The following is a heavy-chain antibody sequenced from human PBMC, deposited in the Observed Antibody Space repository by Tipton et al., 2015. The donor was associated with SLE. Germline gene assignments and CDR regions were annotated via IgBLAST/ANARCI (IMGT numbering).Heavy chain of an antibody. D-gene: IGHD3-10*01. J-gene: IGHJ6*02. CDR3: AREPSPYYYGSGLPPNV. V-gene: IGHV1-2*02. Sequence: QSGPEVKKPGASVKVSCKASGYTFTGYYMHWVRQAPGQGLEWMGWINPNSGGTNYAQKFQGRVTMTRDTSISTAYMELSRLRSDDTAVYYCAREPSPYYYGSGLPPNVWGQGTTVTVSS. CDR2: INPNSGGT. CDR1: GYTFTGYY.